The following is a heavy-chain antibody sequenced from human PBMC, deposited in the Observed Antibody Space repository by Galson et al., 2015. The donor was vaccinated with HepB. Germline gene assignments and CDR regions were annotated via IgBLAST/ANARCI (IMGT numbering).Heavy chain of an antibody. J-gene: IGHJ4*02. V-gene: IGHV1-69*06. CDR3: ARDPGGTPGLYFGY. CDR1: GGTFSSYA. D-gene: IGHD2-15*01. Sequence: SVKVSCKASGGTFSSYAISWVRQAPGQGLEWMGGIIPIFGTANYAQKFQGRVTITADKSTSTAYMELSSLRSEDTAVYYCARDPGGTPGLYFGYWGQGTLVTVSS. CDR2: IIPIFGTA.